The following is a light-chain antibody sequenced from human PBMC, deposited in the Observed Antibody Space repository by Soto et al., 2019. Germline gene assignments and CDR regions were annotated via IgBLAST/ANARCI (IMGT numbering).Light chain of an antibody. CDR3: QQYYATPLS. CDR2: WAS. V-gene: IGKV4-1*01. CDR1: QSVLYSSNNKNY. Sequence: DIVMTQSPDSLAVSLGERATINCKSSQSVLYSSNNKNYLAWYQQKSGQPPKLLIYWASTRESGVPDRFTGSGSGTDITLTISSLQAEDVAVYFCQQYYATPLSFGPGTKWISN. J-gene: IGKJ3*01.